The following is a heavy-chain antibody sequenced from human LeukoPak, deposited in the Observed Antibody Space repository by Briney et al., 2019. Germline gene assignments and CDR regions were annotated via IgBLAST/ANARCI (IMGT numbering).Heavy chain of an antibody. Sequence: SETLSLTCAVYGGSFSGYYWSWIRQPPGKGLEWIGEINHSGSTNYSPSLKSRVTISVDTSKNQFSLKLSSVTAADTAVYYCACAKRDFWSGYSARTKNWFDPWGQGTLVTVSS. J-gene: IGHJ5*02. CDR1: GGSFSGYY. D-gene: IGHD3-3*01. CDR3: ACAKRDFWSGYSARTKNWFDP. V-gene: IGHV4-34*01. CDR2: INHSGST.